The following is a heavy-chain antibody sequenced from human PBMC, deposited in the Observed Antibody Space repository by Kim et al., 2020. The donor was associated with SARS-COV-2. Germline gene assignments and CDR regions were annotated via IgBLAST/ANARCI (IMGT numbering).Heavy chain of an antibody. CDR1: GFTFGDYA. V-gene: IGHV3-49*03. CDR3: TRVRSWFGKYYFDC. Sequence: GGSLRLSCTASGFTFGDYAMSWFRQAPGKGLEWVGFIRSKAYGGTTEYAASVKGRFTISRDDSKSIAYLQMNSLKTEDTAVYYCTRVRSWFGKYYFDCWGQGTLVTVSS. J-gene: IGHJ4*02. D-gene: IGHD3-10*01. CDR2: IRSKAYGGTT.